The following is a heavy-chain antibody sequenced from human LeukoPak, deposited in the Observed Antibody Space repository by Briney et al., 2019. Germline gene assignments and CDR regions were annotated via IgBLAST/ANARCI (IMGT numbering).Heavy chain of an antibody. CDR2: ISSSGSTI. D-gene: IGHD3-3*01. J-gene: IGHJ4*02. CDR3: ARDLGGTYYDFWSGYSLFDY. CDR1: GFTFSDYY. V-gene: IGHV3-11*04. Sequence: GGSLRLSCAASGFTFSDYYMSWIRQAPGKGLEWVSYISSSGSTIYYADSVKGRFTISRDNAKNSLYLQMNSLRAEDAAVYYCARDLGGTYYDFWSGYSLFDYWDQGTLVTVSS.